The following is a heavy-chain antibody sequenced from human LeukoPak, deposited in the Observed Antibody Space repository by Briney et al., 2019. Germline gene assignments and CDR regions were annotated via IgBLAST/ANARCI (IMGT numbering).Heavy chain of an antibody. D-gene: IGHD3-22*01. CDR2: IYTSGTT. CDR3: ARDRYYYDSSGQWYWFDP. J-gene: IGHJ5*02. CDR1: GGSISNYY. Sequence: SETLSLTCTVSGGSISNYYWSWIRQPAGKGLEWIGRIYTSGTTHYNPSLKSRVTMSVDTSKNQFSLNLSSVTAADTAVYYCARDRYYYDSSGQWYWFDPWGQGTLVTVSS. V-gene: IGHV4-4*07.